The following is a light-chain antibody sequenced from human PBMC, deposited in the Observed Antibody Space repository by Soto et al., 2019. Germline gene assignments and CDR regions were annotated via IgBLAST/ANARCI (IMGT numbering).Light chain of an antibody. CDR1: SSDVGSYNL. Sequence: QSVLTQPASASGSPGQSITISCTGTSSDVGSYNLVSWYQQHPGKAPKLMIYEVSKRPSGVSNRFSGSKSGNTASLTISGLQAEDEADYYCCSYAGSSFYVFGTGTKVTVL. V-gene: IGLV2-23*02. CDR2: EVS. J-gene: IGLJ1*01. CDR3: CSYAGSSFYV.